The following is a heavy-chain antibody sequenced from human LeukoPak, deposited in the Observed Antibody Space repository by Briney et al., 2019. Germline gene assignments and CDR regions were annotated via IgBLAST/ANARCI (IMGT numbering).Heavy chain of an antibody. Sequence: PSETLSLTCTVSGGSIRSSYYYWGWIRQPPGKGLEWIGSIYYSGSTYYNPSLKSRVTISVDTSKNQFSLKLSSVTAADTAVYYCARRFSGYGLGFGYWGQGTLVTVSS. V-gene: IGHV4-39*01. J-gene: IGHJ4*02. CDR1: GGSIRSSYYY. CDR3: ARRFSGYGLGFGY. D-gene: IGHD3-22*01. CDR2: IYYSGST.